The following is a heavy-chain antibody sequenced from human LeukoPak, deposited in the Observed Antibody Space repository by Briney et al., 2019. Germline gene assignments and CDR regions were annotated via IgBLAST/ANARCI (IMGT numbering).Heavy chain of an antibody. J-gene: IGHJ4*02. CDR2: ISGSGGST. Sequence: GGSLRLSCAASGFTFSSYAMSWVRQAPGKGLEWVSAISGSGGSTYYADSVKGRFTISRDNSKNTLSLQMNSLRAEDTAVYYCAKSGSYSLSYFDYWGQGTLVTVSS. CDR3: AKSGSYSLSYFDY. CDR1: GFTFSSYA. V-gene: IGHV3-23*01. D-gene: IGHD1-26*01.